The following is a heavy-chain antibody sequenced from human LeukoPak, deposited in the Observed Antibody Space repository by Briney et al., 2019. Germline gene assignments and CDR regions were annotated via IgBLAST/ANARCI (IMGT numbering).Heavy chain of an antibody. CDR3: ARIYCSGGSCYPADAFDI. V-gene: IGHV3-33*01. CDR2: IWYDGSNK. D-gene: IGHD2-15*01. CDR1: GFTFSSYG. Sequence: PGGSLRLSCAASGFTFSSYGMHWGRQAPGKGLEWVAVIWYDGSNKYYADSVKGRFTISRDNSKNTLYLQMNSLRAEDTAVYYCARIYCSGGSCYPADAFDIWGQGTMVTVSS. J-gene: IGHJ3*02.